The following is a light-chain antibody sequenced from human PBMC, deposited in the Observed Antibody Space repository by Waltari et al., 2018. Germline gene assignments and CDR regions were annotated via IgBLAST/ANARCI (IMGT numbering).Light chain of an antibody. CDR1: DSGERR. V-gene: IGLV3-21*04. J-gene: IGLJ2*01. CDR3: QVWDSSRHHVI. Sequence: SYMLTQPPSVSVAPGQTARITCGVDDSGERRVHWCQQRPGQAPVSVIYYDTDRPSGVPDRFSGSHSGDTATLIISRVEAGDEADYYCQVWDSSRHHVIFGGGTRLTVL. CDR2: YDT.